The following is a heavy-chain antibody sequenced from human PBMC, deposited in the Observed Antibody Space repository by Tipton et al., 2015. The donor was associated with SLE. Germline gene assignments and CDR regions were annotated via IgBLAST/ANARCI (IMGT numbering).Heavy chain of an antibody. Sequence: QSGAEVKKPGASVKVSCKASGYTFTSYGISWVRQAPGLGLEWMGWISAYNGNTNYAQKLQGRVTMTTDTSTSTAYMELRSLRSDATAVYYCARKHGYNYRWYFDLWGRGTLVTVSS. V-gene: IGHV1-18*01. CDR1: GYTFTSYG. D-gene: IGHD5-24*01. J-gene: IGHJ2*01. CDR3: ARKHGYNYRWYFDL. CDR2: ISAYNGNT.